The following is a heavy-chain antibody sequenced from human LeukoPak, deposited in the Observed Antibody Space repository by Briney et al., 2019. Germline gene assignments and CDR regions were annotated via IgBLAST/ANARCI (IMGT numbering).Heavy chain of an antibody. D-gene: IGHD3-3*01. CDR1: GGSISSYY. V-gene: IGHV4-59*01. CDR3: ARDWSFDGVDPAAFDI. Sequence: PSETLSLTCTVSGGSISSYYWSWIRQPPGKGLEWIGYIYYSGSTNYNPSLKSRVTISVDTSKNQFSLKLSSVTAADTAVYYCARDWSFDGVDPAAFDIWGQGRMVTVSS. J-gene: IGHJ3*02. CDR2: IYYSGST.